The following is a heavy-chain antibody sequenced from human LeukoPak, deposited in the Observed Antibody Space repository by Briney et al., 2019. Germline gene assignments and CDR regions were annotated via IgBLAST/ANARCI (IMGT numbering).Heavy chain of an antibody. CDR1: GFTFSSFG. D-gene: IGHD4-11*01. Sequence: GGSLRLSCAASGFTFSSFGMNWVRQAPGKGLEWVSCISSSSNYIYYADSVKGRFAISRENAKNSLYLQMNSLRAEDTAVYYCARELLTYSNHKLGHYMDVWGKGTTVTVSS. CDR3: ARELLTYSNHKLGHYMDV. J-gene: IGHJ6*03. V-gene: IGHV3-21*01. CDR2: ISSSSNYI.